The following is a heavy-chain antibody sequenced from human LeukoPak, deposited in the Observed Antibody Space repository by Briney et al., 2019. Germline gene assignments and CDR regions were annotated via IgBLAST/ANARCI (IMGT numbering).Heavy chain of an antibody. D-gene: IGHD2-15*01. J-gene: IGHJ4*02. CDR2: INPGDSDS. V-gene: IGHV5-51*01. CDR1: GYSFAAYW. Sequence: GHPLRISGKGSGYSFAAYWIGWVRKMLGKGLGCMGNINPGDSDSRYSPSFQGQVTISAEKSIRTAYLQWSSLKASDSAMYYCARARFCGGGSCSAEYWGQGTLVTVSS. CDR3: ARARFCGGGSCSAEY.